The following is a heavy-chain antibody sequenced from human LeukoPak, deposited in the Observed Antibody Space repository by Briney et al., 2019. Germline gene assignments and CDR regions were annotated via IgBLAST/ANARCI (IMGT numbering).Heavy chain of an antibody. J-gene: IGHJ3*01. CDR3: ARDPIWFGELSE. V-gene: IGHV4-4*07. CDR1: GGSISSYY. D-gene: IGHD3-10*01. CDR2: IYTSGST. Sequence: NPSETLSLTCTVSGGSISSYYWSWIRQPAGKGLEWIGRIYTSGSTNYNPSLKSRVTMSVDTSKNQFSLKLGSVTAADTAVYYCARDPIWFGELSEWGQGTMVTVSS.